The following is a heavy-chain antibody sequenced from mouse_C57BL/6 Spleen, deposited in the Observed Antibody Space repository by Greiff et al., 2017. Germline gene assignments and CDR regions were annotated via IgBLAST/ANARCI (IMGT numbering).Heavy chain of an antibody. D-gene: IGHD1-1*01. J-gene: IGHJ3*01. V-gene: IGHV1-50*01. Sequence: QVQLQQPGAELVKPGASVKLSCKASGYTFTSYWMQWVKQRPGQGLEWIGEIDPSDSYTNYNQKFKGKATLTVDTSSSTAYMQLSSLTSEDSAVYYCAPIITTVGDYWGQGTLVTVSA. CDR1: GYTFTSYW. CDR3: APIITTVGDY. CDR2: IDPSDSYT.